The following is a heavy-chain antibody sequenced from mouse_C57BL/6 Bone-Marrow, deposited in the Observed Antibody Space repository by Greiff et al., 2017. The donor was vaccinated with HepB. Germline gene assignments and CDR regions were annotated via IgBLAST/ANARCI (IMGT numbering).Heavy chain of an antibody. Sequence: VQLQQSGAELVRPGASVKLSCTASGFNIKDDYMHWVKQRPEQGLEWIGWIDPENGDTEYASKFQGKATITADTSSNTAYLQLSSLTSEDTAVYYCTTDYYGSSYVGYWGPGTTLTVSS. J-gene: IGHJ2*01. D-gene: IGHD1-1*01. CDR3: TTDYYGSSYVGY. V-gene: IGHV14-4*01. CDR1: GFNIKDDY. CDR2: IDPENGDT.